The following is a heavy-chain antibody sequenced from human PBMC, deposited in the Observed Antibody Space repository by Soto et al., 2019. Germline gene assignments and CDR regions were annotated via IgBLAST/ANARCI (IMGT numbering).Heavy chain of an antibody. J-gene: IGHJ4*02. CDR1: GFTFDDYA. D-gene: IGHD3-16*01. CDR2: ISWNSGSI. CDR3: AKVKVMITLGGALDY. Sequence: EVQLVESGGGLLQPGRSLRLSCVASGFTFDDYAMNWVRQAPGKGLEWVSGISWNSGSIGYADSVKGRFTISRDNAKNSLYLQMTSLRAEDTALYYCAKVKVMITLGGALDYWGQGTLVTVSS. V-gene: IGHV3-9*01.